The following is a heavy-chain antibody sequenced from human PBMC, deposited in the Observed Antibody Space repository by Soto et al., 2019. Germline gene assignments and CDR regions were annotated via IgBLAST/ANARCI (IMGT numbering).Heavy chain of an antibody. Sequence: QVQLQESGPGLVKPSQTLSLTCTVSGGSISTGGYYWSWIRHHPGKGLAWIGYIYYSGSTYYNPSLKRRFTISVYTSKNQFSLKLRSVTAADTAVYYCAALGTLDYWGQGTLVTVSS. J-gene: IGHJ4*02. D-gene: IGHD3-10*01. CDR3: AALGTLDY. CDR1: GGSISTGGYY. CDR2: IYYSGST. V-gene: IGHV4-31*03.